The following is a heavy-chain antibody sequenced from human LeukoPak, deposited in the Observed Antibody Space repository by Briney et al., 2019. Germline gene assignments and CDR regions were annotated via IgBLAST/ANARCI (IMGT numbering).Heavy chain of an antibody. CDR2: ISSSGSTI. CDR1: GFTFSSYE. J-gene: IGHJ3*01. D-gene: IGHD3-10*01. V-gene: IGHV3-48*03. Sequence: GGSLRLSCAASGFTFSSYEMNWVRQAPGKGLEWVSYISSSGSTIYYADSVKGRFTISRDNAKNSLYLQMNSLRAEDTAVYYCAKRSMVRGVQFDAFDLWGQGTIITVSS. CDR3: AKRSMVRGVQFDAFDL.